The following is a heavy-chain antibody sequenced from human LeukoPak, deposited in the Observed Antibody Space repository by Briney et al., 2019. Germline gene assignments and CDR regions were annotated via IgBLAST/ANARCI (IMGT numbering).Heavy chain of an antibody. CDR2: IYYSGST. J-gene: IGHJ4*02. CDR3: ARSRVFRAARPCDY. D-gene: IGHD6-6*01. V-gene: IGHV4-59*08. CDR1: GGSISSYY. Sequence: SETLSLTCTVSGGSISSYYWSWIRQPPGKGLEWIGYIYYSGSTTYNPSLKSRVTISVDTSKSQFSLKLSSVTAADTAVYYCARSRVFRAARPCDYWGQGTLVTVS.